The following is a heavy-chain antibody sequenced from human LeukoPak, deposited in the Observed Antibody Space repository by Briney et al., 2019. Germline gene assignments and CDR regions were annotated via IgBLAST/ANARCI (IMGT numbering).Heavy chain of an antibody. D-gene: IGHD3-22*01. CDR1: GFTFSSYG. CDR2: ISYDGSNK. V-gene: IGHV3-30*18. J-gene: IGHJ4*02. CDR3: AKEDYYDSSGYYKD. Sequence: PGGSLRLSCAASGFTFSSYGMHWVRQAPGKGLEWVAVISYDGSNKYYADSVKGRFTISRDNSKNTLYLQMNSLRAEDTAVYYCAKEDYYDSSGYYKDWGQGTLVTVSS.